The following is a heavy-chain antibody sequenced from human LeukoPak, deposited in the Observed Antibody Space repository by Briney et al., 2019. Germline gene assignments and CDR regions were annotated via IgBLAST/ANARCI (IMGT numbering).Heavy chain of an antibody. V-gene: IGHV4-34*01. CDR1: GGSFSGYY. J-gene: IGHJ5*02. CDR2: INHSGST. CDR3: ARQGMKNWFDP. Sequence: ASETLSLTCAVYGGSFSGYYWSWIRQPPGKGLEWIGEINHSGSTNYNPSLKSRVTISVDTSKNQFSLKLSSVTAADTAVYYCARQGMKNWFDPWGQGTLVTVSS.